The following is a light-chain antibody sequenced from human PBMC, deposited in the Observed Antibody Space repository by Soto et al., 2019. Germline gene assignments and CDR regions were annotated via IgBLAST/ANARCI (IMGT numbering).Light chain of an antibody. CDR1: QTIRYNY. CDR3: QHYYSLSPEYT. Sequence: EIVLTQSPGTLSLSPGERATLSCRASQTIRYNYLAWYQQKPGQSPRLLIYGISARASDIPDRFSGSGSGTDFTLTINRLEPEDSAIYYCQHYYSLSPEYTFGQGTKLEIK. J-gene: IGKJ2*01. CDR2: GIS. V-gene: IGKV3-20*01.